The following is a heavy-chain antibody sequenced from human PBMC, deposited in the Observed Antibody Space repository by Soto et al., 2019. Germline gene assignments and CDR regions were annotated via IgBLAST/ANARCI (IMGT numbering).Heavy chain of an antibody. J-gene: IGHJ4*02. V-gene: IGHV3-66*01. CDR2: IYSGGST. D-gene: IGHD3-22*01. Sequence: GGSLRLSCAASGFTVSSNYMSWVRQAPGKGLEWVSIIYSGGSTYYADSVKGRFTISRDNSKNTLYLQMNSLRAEDTAVYYCARTGDTENYDTSGYYYYFDCWGQGTLVTVSS. CDR1: GFTVSSNY. CDR3: ARTGDTENYDTSGYYYYFDC.